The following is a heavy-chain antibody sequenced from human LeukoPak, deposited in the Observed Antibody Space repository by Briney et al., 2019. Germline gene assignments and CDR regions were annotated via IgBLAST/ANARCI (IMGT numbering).Heavy chain of an antibody. V-gene: IGHV1-8*03. CDR2: MNPNSGNT. J-gene: IGHJ4*02. CDR1: GYTFTSYD. CDR3: ARGSTIFGVVITGYFDY. D-gene: IGHD3-3*01. Sequence: ASVKVSCKASGYTFTSYDINWVRQATGQGLEWMGWMNPNSGNTGYAQKFQGRVTITRNTSISTAYMELSSLRSEDTAVYYCARGSTIFGVVITGYFDYWGQGTLVTVSS.